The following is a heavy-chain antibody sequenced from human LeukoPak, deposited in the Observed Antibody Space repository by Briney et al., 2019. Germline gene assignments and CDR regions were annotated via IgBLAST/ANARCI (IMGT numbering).Heavy chain of an antibody. Sequence: GGSLRLSCAASGFTFSSYGMHWVRQAPGKGLEWVAFIRHDGGNKYFADSVKGRFTISRENAKNSLYLQMNSLRAGDTAVYYCARGMGPPFGTGVNWFDPWGQGTLVTVSA. CDR3: ARGMGPPFGTGVNWFDP. CDR2: IRHDGGNK. J-gene: IGHJ5*02. CDR1: GFTFSSYG. V-gene: IGHV3-30*02. D-gene: IGHD1-1*01.